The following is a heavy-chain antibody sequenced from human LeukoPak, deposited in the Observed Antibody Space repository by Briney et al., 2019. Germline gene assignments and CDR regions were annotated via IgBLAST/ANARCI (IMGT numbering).Heavy chain of an antibody. CDR2: IIPIFGTA. V-gene: IGHV1-69*01. D-gene: IGHD3-22*01. J-gene: IGHJ5*02. CDR3: ARVSAEVSHYYDSSGYYRT. Sequence: GSSVKVSCKASGGTFSSYAISWVRQAPGQGLEWMGGIIPIFGTANYAQKFQGRVTITADEYTSTAYMELSSLRSEDTAVYYCARVSAEVSHYYDSSGYYRTWGQGTLVTVSS. CDR1: GGTFSSYA.